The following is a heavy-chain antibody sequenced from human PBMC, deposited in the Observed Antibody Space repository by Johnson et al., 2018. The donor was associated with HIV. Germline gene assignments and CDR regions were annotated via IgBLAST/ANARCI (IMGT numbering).Heavy chain of an antibody. D-gene: IGHD5-24*01. CDR2: ISGSGGSP. CDR3: AREMAWEDAFDI. J-gene: IGHJ3*02. V-gene: IGHV3-23*04. Sequence: VQLVESGGGLVQPGGSLRLSCAASGFTFSSYWMTWVRQAPGKGLEWVSAISGSGGSPYYADSVKGRFTISRDNSKNTLYLQMNSLRAEDTAVYYCAREMAWEDAFDIWGQGTMVTVSS. CDR1: GFTFSSYW.